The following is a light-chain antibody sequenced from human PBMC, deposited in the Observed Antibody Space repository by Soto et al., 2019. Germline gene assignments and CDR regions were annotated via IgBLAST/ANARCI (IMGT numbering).Light chain of an antibody. V-gene: IGKV3-20*01. CDR1: QSVSNNY. Sequence: EIVLTQSPGTLSLSPGERATLSCRASQSVSNNYLAWYQQKPGQAPRLLIYGASNRATGIPDRFSGSASGTDFTLTISRLEPEDFAVYFCQQYQSLTFGGGTKVDIK. J-gene: IGKJ4*01. CDR3: QQYQSLT. CDR2: GAS.